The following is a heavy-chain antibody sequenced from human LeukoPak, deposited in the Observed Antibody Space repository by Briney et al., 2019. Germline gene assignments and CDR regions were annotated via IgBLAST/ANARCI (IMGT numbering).Heavy chain of an antibody. D-gene: IGHD6-19*01. CDR1: GFTFSSYG. CDR2: ISYDGSNK. V-gene: IGHV3-30*18. CDR3: AKDLYSITVGYSSGWYGFAFDI. J-gene: IGHJ3*02. Sequence: PGGSLRLSCAASGFTFSSYGMHWVRQAPGKGLEWVAVISYDGSNKYYADSVKGRFTISRDNSKNTLYLQMNSLRAEDTAVYYCAKDLYSITVGYSSGWYGFAFDIWGQGTMVTVSS.